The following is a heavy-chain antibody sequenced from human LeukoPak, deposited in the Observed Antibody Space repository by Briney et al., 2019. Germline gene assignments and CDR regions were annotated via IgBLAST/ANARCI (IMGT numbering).Heavy chain of an antibody. CDR3: ARDVSDCSGGSCYSYFDY. J-gene: IGHJ4*02. CDR2: INPSGGNT. V-gene: IGHV1-46*01. D-gene: IGHD2-15*01. Sequence: ASVKVSCKASGYTFTSYYMHWVRQAPGQGLEWMGTINPSGGNTSYAQKFQGRVTVTRDTSTSTVYMELSSLRSEDTAVYYCARDVSDCSGGSCYSYFDYWGQGSLVTVSS. CDR1: GYTFTSYY.